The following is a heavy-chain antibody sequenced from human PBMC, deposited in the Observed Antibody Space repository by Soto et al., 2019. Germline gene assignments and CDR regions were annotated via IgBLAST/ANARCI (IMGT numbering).Heavy chain of an antibody. J-gene: IGHJ3*01. CDR1: GFTFSAFD. CDR3: TRDWASVIGTPFDL. D-gene: IGHD2-21*01. Sequence: QLQLVESGGGVVQPEKSLRLSCEDSGFTFSAFDMHWVRQSPGKGLEWVATSSYDGDTKYYANSVKGRFTISRDNSRNTLDLPMNSLRAEDTAMYYCTRDWASVIGTPFDLWGQGTMVVVSS. CDR2: SSYDGDTK. V-gene: IGHV3-30-3*01.